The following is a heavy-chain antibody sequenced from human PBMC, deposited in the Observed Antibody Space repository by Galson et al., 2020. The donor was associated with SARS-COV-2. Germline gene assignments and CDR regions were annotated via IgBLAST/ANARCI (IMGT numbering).Heavy chain of an antibody. V-gene: IGHV2-5*02. CDR3: ARRGPHKTPNGFDI. CDR2: IYWDDDK. Sequence: KMSGPTLVKPTQTLTLTCTFSGFSLSTSGVGVGWIRQPPGQALEWLALIYWDDDKRYSPSLKSRLTITKDTSNNQVALTMTNMDHVDTATYYCARRGPHKTPNGFDIWGQGTMVTVAS. J-gene: IGHJ3*02. CDR1: GFSLSTSGVG.